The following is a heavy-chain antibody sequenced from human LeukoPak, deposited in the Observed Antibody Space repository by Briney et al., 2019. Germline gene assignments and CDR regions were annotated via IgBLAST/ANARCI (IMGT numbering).Heavy chain of an antibody. CDR2: IYYSGST. D-gene: IGHD4-17*01. J-gene: IGHJ4*02. CDR3: ASGRYGDLYDY. V-gene: IGHV4-59*01. CDR1: GGSISSYY. Sequence: SETLSLTCTVSGGSISSYYWSWIRQPPGKGLEWIGYIYYSGSTNYSPSLKSRVTISVDTSKNQFSLKLRSVTAADTAVYYCASGRYGDLYDYWGQGTLVTVSS.